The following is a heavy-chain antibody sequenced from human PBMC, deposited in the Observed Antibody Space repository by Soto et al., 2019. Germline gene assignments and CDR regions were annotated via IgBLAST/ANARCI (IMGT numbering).Heavy chain of an antibody. CDR3: ASGADIPHY. V-gene: IGHV4-30-2*01. D-gene: IGHD2-2*02. CDR1: GGSISSCGYS. Sequence: QLQLQESGSGLVKPSQTLSLTCAVSGGSISSCGYSWTWIRQPPVQGLEWIGYISHSWSTYYKPCLKILVTISVDRSKNQFYLKMSSLNAADTDVYCYASGADIPHYLGQGTLFTVSA. CDR2: ISHSWST. J-gene: IGHJ4*02.